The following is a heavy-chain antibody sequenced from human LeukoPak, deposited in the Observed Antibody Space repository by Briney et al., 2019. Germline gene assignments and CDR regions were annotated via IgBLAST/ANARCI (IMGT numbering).Heavy chain of an antibody. CDR2: ISAYNGNT. Sequence: ASVKVSCKASGYTFTSYGISWVRQAPGQGLEWMGWISAYNGNTNYAQKLQGRVTMTTDTSTSTAYMELRSLRSDDTAVYYCARNYDNSGYFSDFDAFDIWGQGTMVTVSS. D-gene: IGHD3-22*01. V-gene: IGHV1-18*01. CDR1: GYTFTSYG. J-gene: IGHJ3*02. CDR3: ARNYDNSGYFSDFDAFDI.